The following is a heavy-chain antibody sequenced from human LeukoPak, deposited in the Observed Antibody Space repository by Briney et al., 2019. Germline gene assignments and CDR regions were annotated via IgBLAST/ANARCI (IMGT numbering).Heavy chain of an antibody. D-gene: IGHD6-19*01. J-gene: IGHJ4*02. CDR1: GYTFTSYA. CDR2: INTNTGNP. V-gene: IGHV7-4-1*02. CDR3: ARDAPSIAVASYYFDY. Sequence: ASVKVSCKASGYTFTSYAMNWVRQAPGQGLEWMGWINTNTGNPTYAQGFTGRFVFSLDTSVSTAYLQISSLKAEDTAVYCCARDAPSIAVASYYFDYWGQGTLVTVSS.